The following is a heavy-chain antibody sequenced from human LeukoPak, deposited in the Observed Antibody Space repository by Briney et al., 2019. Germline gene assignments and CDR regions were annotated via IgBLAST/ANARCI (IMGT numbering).Heavy chain of an antibody. D-gene: IGHD3-22*01. V-gene: IGHV3-30*04. J-gene: IGHJ6*02. CDR2: ISYDGSNI. Sequence: PGGSLRLSCAASGFTFSSYAMHWVRQAPGKGLEWVAVISYDGSNIYYADSVKGRFTISRDNSKNTLYLQMNSLRAEDTAVYYCARELGGYYDSSGYYFPRWDYYYGMDVWGQGTTVTVSS. CDR3: ARELGGYYDSSGYYFPRWDYYYGMDV. CDR1: GFTFSSYA.